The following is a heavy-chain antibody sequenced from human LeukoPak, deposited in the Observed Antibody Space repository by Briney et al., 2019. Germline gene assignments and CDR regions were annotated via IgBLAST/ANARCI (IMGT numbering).Heavy chain of an antibody. CDR1: GYTFTDYL. D-gene: IGHD6-25*01. CDR3: ARDLSTSATWEFDY. J-gene: IGHJ4*02. CDR2: INLDSGGT. V-gene: IGHV1-2*02. Sequence: GASVNVSCKTSGYTFTDYLMHWTRQAPGQGLELMGWINLDSGGTKYAQRVQGKVTMTRDTSISTAYMDLSRLRSDDTAVYYCARDLSTSATWEFDYWGQGTLVTVSS.